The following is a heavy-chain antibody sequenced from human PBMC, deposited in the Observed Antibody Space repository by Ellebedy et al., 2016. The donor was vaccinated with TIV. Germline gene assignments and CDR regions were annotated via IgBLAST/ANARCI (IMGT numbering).Heavy chain of an antibody. CDR2: TKEDGSEK. CDR1: GFTFSRYW. J-gene: IGHJ4*02. V-gene: IGHV3-7*01. D-gene: IGHD5-12*01. CDR3: ARDRGYDTFDY. Sequence: PGGSLRLSCVDSGFTFSRYWMSWVRQTPGKGLEWVANTKEDGSEKYYVDSVRGRFTISRDNAKNSLYLQMNSLRAEDTAVYYCARDRGYDTFDYWGQGILVTVSS.